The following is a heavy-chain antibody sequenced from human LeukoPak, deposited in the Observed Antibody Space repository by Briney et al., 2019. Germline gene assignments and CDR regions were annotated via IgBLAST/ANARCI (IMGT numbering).Heavy chain of an antibody. CDR3: ARSYSMDV. V-gene: IGHV3-23*01. J-gene: IGHJ6*02. Sequence: PGGSLRLSCAASGFTFSSYGMSWVRQAPGKGLEWVSVISASGGSTFYADSVKGRFTISRDNSRNTLYLQMNSLRAEDTAVYYCARSYSMDVWGRGTTVTVSS. D-gene: IGHD5-18*01. CDR2: ISASGGST. CDR1: GFTFSSYG.